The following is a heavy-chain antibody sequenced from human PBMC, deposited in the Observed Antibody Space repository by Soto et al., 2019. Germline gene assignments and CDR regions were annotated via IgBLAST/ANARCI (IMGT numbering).Heavy chain of an antibody. CDR3: TNPQGYYGIDV. CDR1: GFTFSGSA. V-gene: IGHV3-73*02. CDR2: IRSKANNYAT. Sequence: EVQLVESGGGLVQPGGSLKLSCAASGFTFSGSAVHWVRQASGKGPEWVGRIRSKANNYATAYAASVQGRFTIFRDDLKNTSYLQINSLRTEDTAVYYCTNPQGYYGIDVWGQGTTVTVS. J-gene: IGHJ6*02.